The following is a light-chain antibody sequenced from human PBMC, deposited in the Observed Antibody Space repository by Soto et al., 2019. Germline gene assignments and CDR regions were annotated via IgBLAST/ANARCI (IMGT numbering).Light chain of an antibody. CDR2: AAS. J-gene: IGKJ1*01. CDR3: QQYYSFPWT. Sequence: DIQMTHSQCSLSASVEDRVTITCRASQGISNYVAWYQQKAGKVPKVLIFAASTLQAGVPSRFSGSGSGTEFTLTISCLQSEDFATYYCQQYYSFPWTFGQGTKVDI. V-gene: IGKV1-27*01. CDR1: QGISNY.